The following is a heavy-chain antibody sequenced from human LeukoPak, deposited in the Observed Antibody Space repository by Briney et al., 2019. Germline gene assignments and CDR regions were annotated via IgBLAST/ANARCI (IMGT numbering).Heavy chain of an antibody. J-gene: IGHJ4*02. V-gene: IGHV6-1*01. CDR3: ARGPYFYFDY. CDR1: GDSVSSNSAA. CDR2: TYYRSKWYN. D-gene: IGHD3-10*01. Sequence: SQTLSLTCAISGDSVSSNSAAWNWISESPSRDLEWLGRTYYRSKWYNDYAVSVKSRITINPDTSKNQFSLQLNSVTPEDTAVYYCARGPYFYFDYWGQGTLVTVSS.